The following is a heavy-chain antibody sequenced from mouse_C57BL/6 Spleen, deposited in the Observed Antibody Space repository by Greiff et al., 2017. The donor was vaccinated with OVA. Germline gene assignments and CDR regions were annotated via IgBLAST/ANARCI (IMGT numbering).Heavy chain of an antibody. CDR1: GYTFTSYW. V-gene: IGHV1-55*01. CDR2: IYPGSGST. D-gene: IGHD2-5*01. Sequence: QVQLQQPGAELVKPGASVKMSCKASGYTFTSYWITWVKQRPGQGLEWIGDIYPGSGSTNYNEKFKSKATLTVDTSSSTAYMQLSSLTSEDSAVYDSAGGDYSNYVLYFGVWGTGATVTVAS. J-gene: IGHJ1*03. CDR3: AGGDYSNYVLYFGV.